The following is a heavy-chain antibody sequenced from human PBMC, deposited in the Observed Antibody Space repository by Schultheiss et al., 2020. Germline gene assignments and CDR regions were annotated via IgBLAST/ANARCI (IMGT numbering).Heavy chain of an antibody. D-gene: IGHD2-2*01. V-gene: IGHV4-61*01. CDR2: MQYSGST. Sequence: SETLSLTCTVSGGSVSSGSYFWSWIRQPPGKGLEWIGYMQYSGSTSYNPSLKSRVTISVDTSKNQFSLKLSSVTAADTAVYYCARGHIVVVPAAPDFDYWGQGTLVTVSS. CDR3: ARGHIVVVPAAPDFDY. CDR1: GGSVSSGSYF. J-gene: IGHJ4*02.